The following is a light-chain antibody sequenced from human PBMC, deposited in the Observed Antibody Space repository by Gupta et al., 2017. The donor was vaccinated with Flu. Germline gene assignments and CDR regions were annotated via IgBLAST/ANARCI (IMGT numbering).Light chain of an antibody. CDR2: DAS. CDR3: QQKHCTPWS. CDR1: QKITNY. Sequence: IQVTYSPSSLSASVGDSITLTCLTSQKITNYLHWFQQKPGKAPNLLIYDASTRKTGVPSRFSGSGCGTKFNFTISRRQPEDSGTYYCQQKHCTPWSFGQGTQVEVK. V-gene: IGKV1-39*01. J-gene: IGKJ1*01.